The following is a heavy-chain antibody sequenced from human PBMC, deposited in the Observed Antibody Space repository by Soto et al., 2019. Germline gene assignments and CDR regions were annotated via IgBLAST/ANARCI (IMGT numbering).Heavy chain of an antibody. J-gene: IGHJ4*02. Sequence: ASVKVSCKASEYTFTGYYMHWVRQAPGQGLEWMGWINFNSGGTNYAQKFQGRVTMTRDTSISTAYMELSSLRSDDMAVYYCARGRTTGVDYWGQGTLVTVS. V-gene: IGHV1-2*02. CDR2: INFNSGGT. D-gene: IGHD3-10*01. CDR3: ARGRTTGVDY. CDR1: EYTFTGYY.